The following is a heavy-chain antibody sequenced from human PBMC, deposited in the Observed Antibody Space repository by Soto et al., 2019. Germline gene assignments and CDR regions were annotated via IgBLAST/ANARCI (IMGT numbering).Heavy chain of an antibody. CDR3: AKEGSGWYGGEGYFDY. CDR2: ISGSGGST. V-gene: IGHV3-23*01. D-gene: IGHD6-19*01. Sequence: GGSLRLSCAASGFTFSSYAMSWVRQAPGKGLEWVSAISGSGGSTYYADSVKGRFTISRDNSKNTLYLQMNSLRAEDTAVYYCAKEGSGWYGGEGYFDYWGQGTLVTVS. CDR1: GFTFSSYA. J-gene: IGHJ4*02.